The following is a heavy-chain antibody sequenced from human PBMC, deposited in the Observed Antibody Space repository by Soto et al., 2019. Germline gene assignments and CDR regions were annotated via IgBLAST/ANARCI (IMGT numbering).Heavy chain of an antibody. D-gene: IGHD1-7*01. CDR1: GYTFASYG. CDR3: ASKLRAHYYYGMDV. Sequence: ASVKVSCKASGYTFASYGISWVRQAPGQGLEWMGWISAYNGNTNYAQKLQGRVTMTTDTSTSTAYMELRSLRSDDTAVYYCASKLRAHYYYGMDVWGQATTVTGS. V-gene: IGHV1-18*01. CDR2: ISAYNGNT. J-gene: IGHJ6*02.